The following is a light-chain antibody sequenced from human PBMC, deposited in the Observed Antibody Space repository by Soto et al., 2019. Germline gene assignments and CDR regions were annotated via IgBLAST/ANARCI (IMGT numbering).Light chain of an antibody. CDR2: AAS. J-gene: IGKJ3*01. Sequence: DIQMTQSPSSLSASVGDRVTITCRTSQSIRSSLNWYQQKPGKAPNLLIYAASRLQSGVPSRFSGSGSGTDFTLTISRLQPADFATYYCQQSYSTPFPFGPGTKVDIK. CDR3: QQSYSTPFP. V-gene: IGKV1-39*01. CDR1: QSIRSS.